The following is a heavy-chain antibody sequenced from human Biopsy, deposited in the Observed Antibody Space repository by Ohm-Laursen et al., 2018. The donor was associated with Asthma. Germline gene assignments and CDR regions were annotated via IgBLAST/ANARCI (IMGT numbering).Heavy chain of an antibody. V-gene: IGHV3-7*05. CDR2: IKEDGSEK. CDR3: ARGVDRVTGLLDHFDS. J-gene: IGHJ4*02. CDR1: GFTFSTSW. Sequence: SLRLSCAASGFTFSTSWMTWVRQAPGKGLEWVANIKEDGSEKNYVDSVKGRFTISRDNGKNSLYLQMNSLRAEDTAVYYCARGVDRVTGLLDHFDSWGQGTLVTVSS. D-gene: IGHD2-21*02.